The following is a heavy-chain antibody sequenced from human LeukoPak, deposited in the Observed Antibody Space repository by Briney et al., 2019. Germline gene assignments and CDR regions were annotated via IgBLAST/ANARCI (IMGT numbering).Heavy chain of an antibody. Sequence: SETLSLTCTVSGGSISSYYWSWIRQPPGRGLEWIGYVYFRGTTNYNPSIKGRVTTSVDTSKNQFSLKLTSVTAADTAVYYCARSPGAPFDYWGQGSLVTVSS. V-gene: IGHV4-59*01. CDR1: GGSISSYY. CDR2: VYFRGTT. J-gene: IGHJ4*02. CDR3: ARSPGAPFDY. D-gene: IGHD7-27*01.